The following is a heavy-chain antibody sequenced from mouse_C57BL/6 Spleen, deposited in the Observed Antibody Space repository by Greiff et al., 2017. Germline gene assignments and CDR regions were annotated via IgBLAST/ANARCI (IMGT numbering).Heavy chain of an antibody. D-gene: IGHD3-2*02. V-gene: IGHV1-15*01. Sequence: VQVVESGAELVRPGASVTLSCKASGYTFTDYEMHWVKQTPVHGLEWIGAIDPETGGTAYNQKFKGKAILTADKSSSTAYMELRSLTSEDSAVYYCTRLDSSGYWGQGTTLTVSS. J-gene: IGHJ2*01. CDR1: GYTFTDYE. CDR2: IDPETGGT. CDR3: TRLDSSGY.